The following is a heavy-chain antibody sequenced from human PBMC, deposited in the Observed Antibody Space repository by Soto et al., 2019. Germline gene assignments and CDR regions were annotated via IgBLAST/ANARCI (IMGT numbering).Heavy chain of an antibody. CDR1: GYPFTSYG. CDR2: SSAYNGKT. Sequence: QVQLVQSGAEVKKPGASVKVSCKTSGYPFTSYGINWVRQAPGQGPEWMGWSSAYNGKTSYTQKFQGRVTMTTDTSTSTAYMELRSLRSDDTAVYYCARDGLIAVTGLLHYGGQGTLVTVSS. CDR3: ARDGLIAVTGLLHY. D-gene: IGHD6-19*01. J-gene: IGHJ4*02. V-gene: IGHV1-18*01.